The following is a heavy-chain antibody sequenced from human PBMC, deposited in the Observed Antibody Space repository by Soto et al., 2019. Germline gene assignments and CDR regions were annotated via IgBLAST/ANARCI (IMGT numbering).Heavy chain of an antibody. CDR1: GFIFKMYW. CDR3: ARGSRRSSTGPCAY. Sequence: GGSLRLSCAASGFIFKMYWMHWVRQTPGKGLEWISSIYNDGTNSYYADSVRGRFTISRDNVNDTLYLQMNNLRAEDTGLYYCARGSRRSSTGPCAYWGQGTQVTVSS. CDR2: IYNDGTNS. D-gene: IGHD6-6*01. J-gene: IGHJ4*02. V-gene: IGHV3-74*01.